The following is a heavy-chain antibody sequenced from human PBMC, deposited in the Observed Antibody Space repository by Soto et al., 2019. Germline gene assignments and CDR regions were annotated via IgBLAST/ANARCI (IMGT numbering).Heavy chain of an antibody. CDR3: ATAYVYDFENSNYYRDAFDI. CDR2: MYPDDSDI. CDR1: GYSFSFYW. Sequence: LGESLKISCKASGYSFSFYWIGWVRQMPGKVLEWMAIMYPDDSDIRYSPSFEAHVTISADKSTSTAFLQWSSLKASDTAMYYCATAYVYDFENSNYYRDAFDIWGQGXLVTV. V-gene: IGHV5-51*01. D-gene: IGHD3-22*01. J-gene: IGHJ3*02.